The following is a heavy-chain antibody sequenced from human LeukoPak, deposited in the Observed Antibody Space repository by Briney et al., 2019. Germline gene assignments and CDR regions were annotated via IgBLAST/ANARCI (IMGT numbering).Heavy chain of an antibody. Sequence: SETQSLTCTVSGGSIHTYYWSWIRQPPGKGLEWVGYMSDTGRTNYNRSLKSRVTISGDTPKNQISLKVNSVTATDTAVYFCARARGYDSGYDNYLKNSWFDPWGQGTLVTVSS. D-gene: IGHD5-12*01. CDR1: GGSIHTYY. CDR3: ARARGYDSGYDNYLKNSWFDP. V-gene: IGHV4-59*01. CDR2: MSDTGRT. J-gene: IGHJ5*02.